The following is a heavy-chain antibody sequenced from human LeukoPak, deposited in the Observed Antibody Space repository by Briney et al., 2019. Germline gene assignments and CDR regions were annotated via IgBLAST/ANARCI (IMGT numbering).Heavy chain of an antibody. D-gene: IGHD6-13*01. CDR3: AKGSSSSRPYYLDY. CDR2: ITDSSTST. J-gene: IGHJ4*02. V-gene: IGHV3-23*01. Sequence: PGGSLSLSCAASGFTFNNYVMNWVRQAPGKGLEWVSAITDSSTSTYYADSVKGRFTISRHNSKNTLYLQMNSLRAEDTAVYYCAKGSSSSRPYYLDYWGQGTLVTVSS. CDR1: GFTFNNYV.